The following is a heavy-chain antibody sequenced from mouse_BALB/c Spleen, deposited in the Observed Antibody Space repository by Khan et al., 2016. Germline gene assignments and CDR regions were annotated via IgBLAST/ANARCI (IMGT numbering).Heavy chain of an antibody. CDR3: AVTTVVAGEFAY. J-gene: IGHJ3*01. CDR1: GYTFTDYD. V-gene: IGHV1-84*02. CDR2: IYPGSGNT. D-gene: IGHD1-1*01. Sequence: LVESGPGLVKPGASVKITCKASGYTFTDYDINWVKQKPGQGLEWIGWIYPGSGNTKYNEKFKGKATLTVSPSSSTAYFQLSSLPSEDTAVYFSAVTTVVAGEFAYWGQGTLVTVSA.